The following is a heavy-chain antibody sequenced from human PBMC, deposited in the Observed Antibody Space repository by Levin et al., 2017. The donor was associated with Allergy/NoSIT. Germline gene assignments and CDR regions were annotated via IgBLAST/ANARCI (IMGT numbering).Heavy chain of an antibody. CDR2: IYQSGST. Sequence: SETLSLTCNVSGGSISGHHYYWNWIRQHPGKGLEWIGHIYQSGSTPYNPSLKSRITISVDTSKNQFSLTPNSVTAADTAAYYCATGVAVATPWFDSWGQGTLVFVSS. V-gene: IGHV4-31*03. CDR3: ATGVAVATPWFDS. J-gene: IGHJ5*01. D-gene: IGHD2-15*01. CDR1: GGSISGHHYY.